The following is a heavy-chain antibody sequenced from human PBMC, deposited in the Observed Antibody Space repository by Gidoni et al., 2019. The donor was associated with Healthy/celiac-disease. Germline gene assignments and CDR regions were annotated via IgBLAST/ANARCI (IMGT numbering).Heavy chain of an antibody. V-gene: IGHV4-34*01. J-gene: IGHJ4*02. Sequence: QVPLQPWGAGLLKPSETLSLTCAVSGGSFSGYYWSWIRQPPGKGLEWIGEINHSGSTNYNPSLKSRVTISVDTSKNQFSLKLSSVTAADTAVYYCASAQGGATRGGTSNYWGQGTLVTVSS. D-gene: IGHD1-26*01. CDR3: ASAQGGATRGGTSNY. CDR2: INHSGST. CDR1: GGSFSGYY.